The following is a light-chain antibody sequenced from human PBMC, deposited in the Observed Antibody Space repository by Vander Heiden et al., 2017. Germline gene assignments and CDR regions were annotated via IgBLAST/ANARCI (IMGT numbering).Light chain of an antibody. J-gene: IGKJ4*01. Sequence: EIVLTQSPGTLSLSPGERATTFRRASQSISGTYLAWTQQKPGQHPSGLIFGTARRAAGIPDRFSGSGSGTDFTLTISRVEPEDSAVYYCQQYGGSPPTLTFGGGTTVEIK. V-gene: IGKV3-20*01. CDR1: QSISGTY. CDR3: QQYGGSPPTLT. CDR2: GTA.